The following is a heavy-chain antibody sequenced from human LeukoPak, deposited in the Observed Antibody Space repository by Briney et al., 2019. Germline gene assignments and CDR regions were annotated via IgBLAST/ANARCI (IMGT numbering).Heavy chain of an antibody. Sequence: GGSLRLSCAASGFTFSSYWMHWVRQAPGKGLVWVSRINSDGSSTSYADSVKGRFTISRDNAKNTLYPQMNSLRAEDTAVYYCARAKWELPIDYWGQGTLVTVSS. CDR3: ARAKWELPIDY. CDR1: GFTFSSYW. CDR2: INSDGSST. J-gene: IGHJ4*02. D-gene: IGHD1-26*01. V-gene: IGHV3-74*01.